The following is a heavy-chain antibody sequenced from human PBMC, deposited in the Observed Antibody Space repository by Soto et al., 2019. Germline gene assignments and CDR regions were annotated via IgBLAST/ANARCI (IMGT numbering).Heavy chain of an antibody. CDR2: IKEDGNEK. J-gene: IGHJ6*02. CDR3: TRGAGGWNYYYAMDV. CDR1: GFPFNNYY. D-gene: IGHD6-19*01. V-gene: IGHV3-7*03. Sequence: EVQLVQSGGGLVQPGASLRLSCAASGFPFNNYYMTWVRQASGKGLEWVASIKEDGNEKYYGDSVKGRFTISRDNAKNSLSLQMNSLRAEDTAVYYCTRGAGGWNYYYAMDVWGPGATVTISS.